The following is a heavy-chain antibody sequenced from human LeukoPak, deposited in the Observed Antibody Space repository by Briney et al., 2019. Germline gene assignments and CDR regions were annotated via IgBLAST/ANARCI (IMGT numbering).Heavy chain of an antibody. CDR1: GDTFSTFT. CDR2: LTPMFAVA. V-gene: IGHV1-69*02. J-gene: IGHJ4*02. Sequence: ASVKVSCKASGDTFSTFTVSWVRQAPGQGLEWMGRLTPMFAVANYARKFQGRVTITTDESTTTAYMELSNLKSDDTAVYYCARGEYSMVRGAHDWGQGTLVTVSS. D-gene: IGHD3-10*01. CDR3: ARGEYSMVRGAHD.